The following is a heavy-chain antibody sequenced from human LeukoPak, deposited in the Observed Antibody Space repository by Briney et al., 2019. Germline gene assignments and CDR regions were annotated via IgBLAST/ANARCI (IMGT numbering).Heavy chain of an antibody. J-gene: IGHJ6*03. V-gene: IGHV1-2*02. D-gene: IGHD4-11*01. Sequence: ASVKVSCKASGYTFTDYYMHWVRQAPGQGLEWMGWINPNSGGTNYAQKFQGRVTMTRDTSISTAYMELSRLRSDDTAVYYCARDTSNYQTYYYYYYMDVWGKGTTVTVSS. CDR1: GYTFTDYY. CDR2: INPNSGGT. CDR3: ARDTSNYQTYYYYYYMDV.